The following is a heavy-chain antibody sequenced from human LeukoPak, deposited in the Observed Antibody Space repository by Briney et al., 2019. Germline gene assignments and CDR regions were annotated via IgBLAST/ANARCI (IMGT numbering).Heavy chain of an antibody. V-gene: IGHV1-24*01. CDR3: ATGAYSYGLDGGIDY. CDR1: GYTFPSHF. Sequence: GASVKVSCKASGYTFPSHFMHWVRQAPGKGLEWMGGFDPEDGETIYAQKFQGRVTMTEDTSTDTAYMELSSLRSEDTAVYYCATGAYSYGLDGGIDYWGQGTLVTVSS. CDR2: FDPEDGET. J-gene: IGHJ4*02. D-gene: IGHD5-18*01.